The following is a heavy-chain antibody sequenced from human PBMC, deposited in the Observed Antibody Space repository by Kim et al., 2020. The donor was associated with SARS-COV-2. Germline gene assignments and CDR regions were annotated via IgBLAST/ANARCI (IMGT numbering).Heavy chain of an antibody. CDR1: GFTFSNYW. V-gene: IGHV3-7*01. Sequence: GGSLRLSCAASGFTFSNYWMAWIRQAPGRGLEWVANIKQDGSEKYYLDSVKGRFTISRDDAKNSLYLQMTTLRAEDTAIYYCVRGRGAGSVYWGRGTLVT. CDR2: IKQDGSEK. CDR3: VRGRGAGSVY. J-gene: IGHJ4*02. D-gene: IGHD6-19*01.